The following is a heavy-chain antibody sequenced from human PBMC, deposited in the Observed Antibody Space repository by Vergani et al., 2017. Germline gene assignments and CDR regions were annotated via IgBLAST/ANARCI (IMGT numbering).Heavy chain of an antibody. CDR1: GDSISSGIYY. CDR2: IHPSGST. J-gene: IGHJ4*02. D-gene: IGHD3-9*01. CDR3: ARRSGIVYDIFSGTQYFFDF. V-gene: IGHV4-61*02. Sequence: QVQLQESGPGLVKPSQTLSLTCTVSGDSISSGIYYWSWIRQPAGKGLEWIGHIHPSGSTNYNPSLKSRVTMSLDTSKNQFSLSLRSVTAADTAVYYCARRSGIVYDIFSGTQYFFDFWGQGTLVTVSS.